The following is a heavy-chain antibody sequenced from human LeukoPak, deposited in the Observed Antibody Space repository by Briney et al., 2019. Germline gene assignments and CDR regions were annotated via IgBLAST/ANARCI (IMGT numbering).Heavy chain of an antibody. D-gene: IGHD3-22*01. CDR1: GFTFSSYS. J-gene: IGHJ4*02. Sequence: GGSLRLSCAASGFTFSSYSMNWVRQAPGKGLEWVSVLYSGGATYYADSVKGRFTISRDNAKNSLYLQMNSLRAEDTAVYYCARDPVDYYDSSGYLPGYWGQGTLVTVSS. V-gene: IGHV3-66*01. CDR2: LYSGGAT. CDR3: ARDPVDYYDSSGYLPGY.